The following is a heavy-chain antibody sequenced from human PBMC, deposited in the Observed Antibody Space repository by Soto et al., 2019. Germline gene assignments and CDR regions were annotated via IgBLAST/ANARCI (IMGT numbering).Heavy chain of an antibody. V-gene: IGHV5-10-1*01. Sequence: EVQLVQSGAEVKKPGESLRISCKGSGYSFTSYWITWVRQMPGKGLEWMGRIDPIDSYTNYSPSFQGHVTISADKSISTAYLQWSSLKASDTAMYYCARRAHMSRRGETFSYYYYAMDVWGQGTTVTDSS. D-gene: IGHD3-16*01. J-gene: IGHJ6*02. CDR1: GYSFTSYW. CDR2: IDPIDSYT. CDR3: ARRAHMSRRGETFSYYYYAMDV.